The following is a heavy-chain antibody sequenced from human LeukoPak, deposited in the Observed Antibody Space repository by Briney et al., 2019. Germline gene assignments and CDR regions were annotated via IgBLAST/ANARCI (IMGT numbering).Heavy chain of an antibody. J-gene: IGHJ5*02. CDR1: GFSLSTSGVG. D-gene: IGHD3-10*01. Sequence: SGPTLVNPTQTLTLTCTISGFSLSTSGVGVAWIRHPPGKALGWLALIYWDDDKRYSPSLKSRLTITKDTYKNQVVLTMTNMEPVDTATYYCAHRTSMVRGIMSYNWFDPWGQGTLVTVSS. CDR3: AHRTSMVRGIMSYNWFDP. CDR2: IYWDDDK. V-gene: IGHV2-5*02.